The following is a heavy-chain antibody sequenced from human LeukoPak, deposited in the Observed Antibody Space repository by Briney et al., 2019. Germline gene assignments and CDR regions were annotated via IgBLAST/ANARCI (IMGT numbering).Heavy chain of an antibody. CDR3: VRGAGRRYNWFDP. CDR1: GYTFTSYD. J-gene: IGHJ5*02. CDR2: MNPNSGNT. Sequence: GASVKVSCKASGYTFTSYDINWVRQATGQGLEWMGWMNPNSGNTGYAQKFQGRVTMTRDTSISTAYMELSSLRSEDTAVYYCVRGAGRRYNWFDPWGQGTLVTVSS. V-gene: IGHV1-8*01.